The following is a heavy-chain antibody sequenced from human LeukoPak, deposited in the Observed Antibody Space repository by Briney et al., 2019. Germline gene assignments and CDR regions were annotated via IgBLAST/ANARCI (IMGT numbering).Heavy chain of an antibody. D-gene: IGHD5-18*01. CDR2: ISGSGGST. CDR3: ARDRTAMVIGDPDY. CDR1: GFTFSSYA. V-gene: IGHV3-23*01. J-gene: IGHJ4*02. Sequence: GGSLRLSCAASGFTFSSYAMSWVRQAPGKGLEWVSAISGSGGSTYYADSVKGRFTISRDNSKNTLYLQMNSLRAEDTAVYYCARDRTAMVIGDPDYWGQGTLVTVSS.